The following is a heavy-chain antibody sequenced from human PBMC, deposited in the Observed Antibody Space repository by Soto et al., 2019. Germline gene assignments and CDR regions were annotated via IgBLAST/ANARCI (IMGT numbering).Heavy chain of an antibody. V-gene: IGHV1-18*04. Sequence: ASVKVSCKASGYTFTSYGISWVRQAPGQGLEWMGWISAYNGNTNYAQKLQGRVTMTTDTSTSTAYMELRSLRSDDTAVYYCARDSLIVVVPAAIRPDYYYGMDVWGQGTTVTVSS. CDR2: ISAYNGNT. J-gene: IGHJ6*02. CDR3: ARDSLIVVVPAAIRPDYYYGMDV. CDR1: GYTFTSYG. D-gene: IGHD2-2*01.